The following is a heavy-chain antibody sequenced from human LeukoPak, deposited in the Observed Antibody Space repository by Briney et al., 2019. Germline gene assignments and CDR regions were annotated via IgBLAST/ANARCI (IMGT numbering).Heavy chain of an antibody. J-gene: IGHJ4*02. CDR1: GFTCNNFE. D-gene: IGHD6-13*01. CDR2: ISGSGGYT. V-gene: IGHV3-23*01. Sequence: GGSLRLSCAVSGFTCNNFEMNWVRQAPGKGVEWVSTISGSGGYTYYADSVKGRFTISRDNFNNTLYLQMNSLRAEDTAVYYCAKGPRGGIPYYFDYWGQGTLVTVSS. CDR3: AKGPRGGIPYYFDY.